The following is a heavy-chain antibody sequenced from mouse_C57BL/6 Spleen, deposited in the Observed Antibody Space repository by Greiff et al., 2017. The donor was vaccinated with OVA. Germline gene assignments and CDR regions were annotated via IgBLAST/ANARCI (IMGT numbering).Heavy chain of an antibody. J-gene: IGHJ1*03. CDR3: ARSGGRSITTVVGGYFDV. CDR2: IHPNSGST. CDR1: GYTFTSYW. D-gene: IGHD1-1*01. V-gene: IGHV1-64*01. Sequence: QVQLQQPGAELVKPGASVKLSCKASGYTFTSYWMHWVKQRPGQGLEWIGMIHPNSGSTNYNEKFKSKATLTVDKSSSTAYMQLSSLTSEDSAVYYCARSGGRSITTVVGGYFDVWGTGTTVTVSS.